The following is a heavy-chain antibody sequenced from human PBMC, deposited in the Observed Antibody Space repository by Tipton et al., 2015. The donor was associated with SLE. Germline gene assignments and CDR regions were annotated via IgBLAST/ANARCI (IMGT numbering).Heavy chain of an antibody. CDR1: GGSIGSFY. V-gene: IGHV4-59*12. Sequence: TLSLTCTVSGGSIGSFYWSWIRQPPGKGLEWIGNIDYTANPNYSPSLKSRVTISIDTSTNQFSLHLNSVTPEDTALYFCARERNWGLFDSWGQGTLVTVSS. D-gene: IGHD7-27*01. CDR3: ARERNWGLFDS. J-gene: IGHJ4*02. CDR2: IDYTANP.